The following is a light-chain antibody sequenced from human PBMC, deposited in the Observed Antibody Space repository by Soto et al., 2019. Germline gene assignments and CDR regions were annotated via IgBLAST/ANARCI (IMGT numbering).Light chain of an antibody. CDR2: LNSDGSH. Sequence: QLVLTQSPSASASLGASVKLTCTLSSGHSSYAIAWHQQQPEKGPRYLMKLNSDGSHSKGDGIPDRFSGSSSGAERYLTISGLQSEDEADYYCQTWGTGLFGGGTKLTVL. CDR1: SGHSSYA. V-gene: IGLV4-69*01. CDR3: QTWGTGL. J-gene: IGLJ2*01.